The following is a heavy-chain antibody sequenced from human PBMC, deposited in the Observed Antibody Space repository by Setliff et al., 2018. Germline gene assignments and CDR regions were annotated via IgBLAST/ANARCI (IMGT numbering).Heavy chain of an antibody. CDR1: GYSFRLYA. CDR3: ARGYCDGIGCPAPLYYFDS. J-gene: IGHJ4*02. D-gene: IGHD2-21*01. CDR2: MNIDNGKT. V-gene: IGHV1-3*03. Sequence: ASVKVSCKASGYSFRLYAIHWLRQAPGQRFEWMGWMNIDNGKTEFSQDFQDRATFTRDTSADIAYMDLSGLRSDDMAVYYCARGYCDGIGCPAPLYYFDSWGQGTLVTVSS.